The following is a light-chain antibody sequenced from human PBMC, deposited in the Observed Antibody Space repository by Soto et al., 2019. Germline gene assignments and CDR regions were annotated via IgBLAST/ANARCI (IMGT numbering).Light chain of an antibody. Sequence: EIVLTQSPATLSLSPGERATLSCRASQSVSSYLAWYQQKPGQAPRLLIYDASNRATGIPARFSGSGSGTDFTLTISRLEPEDFAVYYCQQYGSLPWTFGQGTKVDI. V-gene: IGKV3-11*01. CDR1: QSVSSY. CDR2: DAS. CDR3: QQYGSLPWT. J-gene: IGKJ1*01.